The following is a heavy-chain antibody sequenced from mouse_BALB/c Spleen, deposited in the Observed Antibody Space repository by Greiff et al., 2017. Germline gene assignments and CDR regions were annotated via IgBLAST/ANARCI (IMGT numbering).Heavy chain of an antibody. CDR2: ISSGSSTI. V-gene: IGHV5-17*02. CDR3: ARFGSSYPYYAMDY. J-gene: IGHJ4*01. D-gene: IGHD1-1*01. CDR1: GFTFSSFG. Sequence: EVQGVESGGGLVQPGGSRKLSCAASGFTFSSFGMHWVRQAPEKGLEWVAYISSGSSTIYYADTVKGRFTISRDNPKNTLFLQMTSLRSEDTAMYYCARFGSSYPYYAMDYWGQGTSVTVSS.